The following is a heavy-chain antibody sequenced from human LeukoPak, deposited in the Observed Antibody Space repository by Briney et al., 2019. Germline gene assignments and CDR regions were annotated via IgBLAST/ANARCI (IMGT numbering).Heavy chain of an antibody. J-gene: IGHJ4*02. V-gene: IGHV3-66*01. CDR1: GITVSSYY. CDR2: IHIGGQT. D-gene: IGHD2-21*01. Sequence: GGSLRLSCAGSGITVSSYYMSWVRQAPGGGLEWVSVIHIGGQTFYANSVKGRFTISRDESKNTLYLQMHSLRANDTAVYYCARIARVSPRKAQTDCSFDYWGQGTLATVTS. CDR3: ARIARVSPRKAQTDCSFDY.